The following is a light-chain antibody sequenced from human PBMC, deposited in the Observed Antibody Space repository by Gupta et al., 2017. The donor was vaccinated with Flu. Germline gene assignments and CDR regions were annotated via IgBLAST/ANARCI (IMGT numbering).Light chain of an antibody. CDR1: TSDVGSYNF. CDR3: CSYANTNTLV. V-gene: IGLV2-23*02. CDR2: EVT. Sequence: QSALTQPASVSGSPGQSIPISCTGTTSDVGSYNFVSWYQQHPGKAPKSMIYEVTKRPSGVSNRFSGSKSGNTASLTISGLQAEDEADYYCCSYANTNTLVFGGGTKLTVL. J-gene: IGLJ3*02.